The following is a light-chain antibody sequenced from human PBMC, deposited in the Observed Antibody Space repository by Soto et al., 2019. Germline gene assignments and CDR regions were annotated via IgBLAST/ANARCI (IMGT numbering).Light chain of an antibody. CDR2: NVS. CDR1: SSDVGGYNY. J-gene: IGLJ3*02. CDR3: SSNVGSSTLVV. V-gene: IGLV2-14*03. Sequence: QSALTQPASVSGSPGQSITISCTGTSSDVGGYNYVSWYQQHPGKAPKLMIYNVSNRPSGVSDRFSGSRSGNTASLAISGLQAEEEAHYCCSSNVGSSTLVVFGGGTKLTVL.